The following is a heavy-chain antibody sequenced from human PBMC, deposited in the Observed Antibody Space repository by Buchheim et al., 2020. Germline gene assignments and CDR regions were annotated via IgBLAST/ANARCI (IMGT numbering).Heavy chain of an antibody. J-gene: IGHJ4*02. CDR1: GGSISSSNW. V-gene: IGHV4-4*02. Sequence: QVQLQESGPGLVKPSGTLSLTCAVSGGSISSSNWWSWVRQPPGKGLEWIGEIYHSGSTNYNPSLKSRVTISVDKSKNQFSLKLSSVTAADTAVYYCARVGAGVYDYVWGSYRDQYYFDYWGQGTL. D-gene: IGHD3-16*02. CDR2: IYHSGST. CDR3: ARVGAGVYDYVWGSYRDQYYFDY.